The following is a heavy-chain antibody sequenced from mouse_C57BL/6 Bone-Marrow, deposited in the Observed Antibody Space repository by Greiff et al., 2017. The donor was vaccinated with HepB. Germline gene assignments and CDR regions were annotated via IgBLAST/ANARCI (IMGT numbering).Heavy chain of an antibody. Sequence: EVKLMESGGGLVQPGGSLKLSCAASGFTFSDYGMAWVRQAPRKGPEWVAFISNLAYSIYYADTLTGRFTISRENAKNTRYLEMSSLRSEDTAMYYCARQRGSLNAMDYWGQGTSVTVSS. CDR3: ARQRGSLNAMDY. CDR2: ISNLAYSI. CDR1: GFTFSDYG. V-gene: IGHV5-15*01. J-gene: IGHJ4*01. D-gene: IGHD6-5*01.